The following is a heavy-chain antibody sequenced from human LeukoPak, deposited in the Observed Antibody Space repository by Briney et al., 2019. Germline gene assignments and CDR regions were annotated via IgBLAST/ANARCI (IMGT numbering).Heavy chain of an antibody. CDR3: TREAPITMIVVGPQGFDP. D-gene: IGHD3-22*01. Sequence: SETLSLTCTVSGGPISSYYWSWIRQPAGKGLEWIGRIYTSGSTNYNPSLKSRVTMSVDTSKNQFSLKLSSVTAADTAVYYCTREAPITMIVVGPQGFDPWGQGTLVTVSS. J-gene: IGHJ5*02. V-gene: IGHV4-4*07. CDR1: GGPISSYY. CDR2: IYTSGST.